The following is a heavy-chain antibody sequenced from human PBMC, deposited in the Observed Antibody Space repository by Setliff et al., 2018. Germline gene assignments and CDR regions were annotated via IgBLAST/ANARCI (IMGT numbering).Heavy chain of an antibody. CDR3: ARYRGNYYDSSGYYSGDAFDI. D-gene: IGHD3-22*01. J-gene: IGHJ3*02. Sequence: PSETLSLTCTVSGGSISSYYWSWIRQPPGKGLEWIGYIYYSGSTNYNPSLKSRVTISVDTSKNQFSLKLSSVTAAGTAVYYCARYRGNYYDSSGYYSGDAFDIWGQGTMVTVSS. CDR2: IYYSGST. V-gene: IGHV4-59*01. CDR1: GGSISSYY.